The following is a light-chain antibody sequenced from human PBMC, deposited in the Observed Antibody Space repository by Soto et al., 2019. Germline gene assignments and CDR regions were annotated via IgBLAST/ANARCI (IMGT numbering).Light chain of an antibody. CDR2: DAS. V-gene: IGKV3-15*01. CDR3: QQSYSTPHT. Sequence: EIVLTQSPAILSVSPGERATLSCRASQSISRSLAWYQQKPGQAPRLLISDASTRATGIPARFSGSGSGTDFTLTISSLQPEDFATYYCQQSYSTPHTFGQGTRLEIK. CDR1: QSISRS. J-gene: IGKJ5*01.